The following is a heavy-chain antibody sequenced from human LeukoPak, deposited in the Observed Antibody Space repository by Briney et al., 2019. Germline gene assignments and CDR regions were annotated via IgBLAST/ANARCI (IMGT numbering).Heavy chain of an antibody. J-gene: IGHJ4*02. CDR3: ARPRDYCSGGSCYFDY. CDR1: GFTFSSYA. CDR2: ISYDGSNK. D-gene: IGHD2-15*01. Sequence: GGSLRLSCAASGFTFSSYAMHWVRQALGKGLEWVAVISYDGSNKYYADSVKGRFTISRDNSKNTLYLQMNSLRAEDTAVYYCARPRDYCSGGSCYFDYWGQGTLVTVSS. V-gene: IGHV3-30-3*01.